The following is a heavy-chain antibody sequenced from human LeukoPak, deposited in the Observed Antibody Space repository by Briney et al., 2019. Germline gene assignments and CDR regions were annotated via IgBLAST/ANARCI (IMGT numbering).Heavy chain of an antibody. CDR3: ARDSSEIPPYSSSSTCFDY. V-gene: IGHV4-39*07. CDR1: GGSISSYY. D-gene: IGHD6-13*01. CDR2: IYYSGST. J-gene: IGHJ4*02. Sequence: PSETLSLTCTVSGGSISSYYWGWIRQPPGKGLEWIGSIYYSGSTYYNPSLKSRVTISVDTSKNRFSLKLSSVTAADTAVYYCARDSSEIPPYSSSSTCFDYWGQGTLVTVSS.